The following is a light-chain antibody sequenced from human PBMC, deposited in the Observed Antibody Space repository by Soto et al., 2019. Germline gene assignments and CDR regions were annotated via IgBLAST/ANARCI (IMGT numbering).Light chain of an antibody. CDR3: SAWDESLNGPV. J-gene: IGLJ3*02. V-gene: IGLV1-44*01. CDR1: SSNIGSNT. Sequence: QSVLTQPPSASGTPGQRVTISCSGSSSNIGSNTVNWYQQLPGTAPKLLIYSNNQRPSEVPYRFSGSKSGTSASLAISGLHSEDEADYYCSAWDESLNGPVFGGGTKLTVL. CDR2: SNN.